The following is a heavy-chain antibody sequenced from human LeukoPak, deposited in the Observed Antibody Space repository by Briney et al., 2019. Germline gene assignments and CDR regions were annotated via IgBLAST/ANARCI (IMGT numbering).Heavy chain of an antibody. Sequence: SQTLSLTCAISGGSISSGGYSWSWIRQPPGKGLEWIGYIYSSGSAYYNPSLESRVTISVDRSRNQFSLKLSSVTAADTAVYYCARGYYFDYWGQGTLVTVSS. V-gene: IGHV4-30-2*01. CDR3: ARGYYFDY. CDR1: GGSISSGGYS. J-gene: IGHJ4*02. CDR2: IYSSGSA.